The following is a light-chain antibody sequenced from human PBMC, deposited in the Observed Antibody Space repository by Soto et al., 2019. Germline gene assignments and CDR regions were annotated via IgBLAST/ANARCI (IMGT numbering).Light chain of an antibody. Sequence: EIVMTQSPATLSVSAGERASLSCRASQSVSSNLAWYQQKPGQPPRLLIYGASTRATGIPARFSGSGSGTEFTLPISRLQSEDFSVYYCQQYNNWPWTFGQGTKVDIK. CDR2: GAS. CDR3: QQYNNWPWT. V-gene: IGKV3-15*01. CDR1: QSVSSN. J-gene: IGKJ1*01.